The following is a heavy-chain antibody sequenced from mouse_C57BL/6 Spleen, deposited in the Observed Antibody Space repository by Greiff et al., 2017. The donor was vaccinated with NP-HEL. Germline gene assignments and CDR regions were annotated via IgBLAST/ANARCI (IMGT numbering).Heavy chain of an antibody. D-gene: IGHD1-1*01. CDR1: GYTFTSYG. Sequence: QVQLQQSGAELARPRASVKLSCKASGYTFTSYGISWVKQRTGQGLEWIGEIYPRSGNTYYNEKFKGKATLTADKSSSTAYMELRSLTSEDSAVYFCAREIYYYGSSPLYFDYWGQGTTLTVSS. V-gene: IGHV1-81*01. CDR3: AREIYYYGSSPLYFDY. J-gene: IGHJ2*01. CDR2: IYPRSGNT.